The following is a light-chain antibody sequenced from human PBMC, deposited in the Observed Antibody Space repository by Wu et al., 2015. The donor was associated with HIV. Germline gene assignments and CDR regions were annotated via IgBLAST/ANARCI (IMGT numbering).Light chain of an antibody. V-gene: IGKV3-11*01. Sequence: EIVLTQSPATLSLSPGERATLSCRASQSVSSYLAWYQQKPGQAPRLLIYDASNRATGIPARFSGSGSGTDFTLTITSLEPEDFAVYSCQQRSNWPLTFGGRDQGGDQT. CDR2: DAS. J-gene: IGKJ4*01. CDR1: QSVSSY. CDR3: QQRSNWPLT.